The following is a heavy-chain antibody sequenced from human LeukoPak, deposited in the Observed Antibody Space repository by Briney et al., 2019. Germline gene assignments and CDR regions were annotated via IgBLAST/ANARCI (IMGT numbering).Heavy chain of an antibody. CDR3: ATNLGISAGSVFDI. V-gene: IGHV4-59*01. Sequence: GSLRLSCAASGFTFSSYSMNWVRQAPWKGLQWVASIYYRGSTNFNPSLRSRLSISVDASKNQFSLNLTSVTAADTAVYYCATNLGISAGSVFDIWGQGTMVTVSS. CDR1: GFTFSSYS. CDR2: IYYRGST. J-gene: IGHJ3*02. D-gene: IGHD1-14*01.